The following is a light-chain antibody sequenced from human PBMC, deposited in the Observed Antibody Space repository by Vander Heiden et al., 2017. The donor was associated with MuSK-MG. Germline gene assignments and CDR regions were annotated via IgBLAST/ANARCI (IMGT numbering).Light chain of an antibody. V-gene: IGLV3-25*03. CDR3: QSSDNSGTYVV. CDR1: ALPKQY. CDR2: KDN. Sequence: SYELTQPPSVSVSPGQTATITCAGAALPKQYAYWYQQKPGQAPVTIIYKDNERPSGIPERFSGSTSGGTTVTLTISGVQAEDEADYYCQSSDNSGTYVVFGGGTKLTVL. J-gene: IGLJ3*02.